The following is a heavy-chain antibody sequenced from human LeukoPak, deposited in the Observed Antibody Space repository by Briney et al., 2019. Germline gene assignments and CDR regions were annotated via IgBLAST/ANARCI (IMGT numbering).Heavy chain of an antibody. V-gene: IGHV1-69*13. D-gene: IGHD5-18*01. CDR3: ARSGDTASWSYYYYYYMDV. CDR1: GGTFSSYA. Sequence: SVKVSCKASGGTFSSYAISWVRQAPGQGLEWMGGIIPIFGTANYAQKFQGRVTITADESTSTAYMELSSLRSEDTAVYYCARSGDTASWSYYYYYYMDVWGKGTTVTVSS. CDR2: IIPIFGTA. J-gene: IGHJ6*03.